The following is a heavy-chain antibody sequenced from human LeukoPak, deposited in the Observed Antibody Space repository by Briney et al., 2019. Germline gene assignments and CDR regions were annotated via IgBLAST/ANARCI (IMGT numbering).Heavy chain of an antibody. CDR3: VRDQDYSVGDGSDL. J-gene: IGHJ3*01. CDR1: GFAFSNFD. Sequence: PGGSLRLSCAASGFAFSNFDMNWVRQAPGRGLEWVSYISGNSTNITYADSVRGRFTISRDNAKNSLYLQMNSLRAEDTAVYRCVRDQDYSVGDGSDLWGQGTMVTVSS. V-gene: IGHV3-48*03. D-gene: IGHD3-10*01. CDR2: ISGNSTNI.